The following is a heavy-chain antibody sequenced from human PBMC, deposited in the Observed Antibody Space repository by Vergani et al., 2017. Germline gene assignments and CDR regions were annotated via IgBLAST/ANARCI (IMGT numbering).Heavy chain of an antibody. D-gene: IGHD6-13*01. J-gene: IGHJ6*02. CDR1: GYTFTSYA. Sequence: QVQLVQSGAEVKKPGASVKVSCKASGYTFTSYAMHWVRQAPGQRLEWMGWINAGNGNTKYSQKFQGRVTITRDTSASTAYMELSSLRSEETAVYYCARSSSWRGMDVWGQGTTVTVSS. CDR2: INAGNGNT. V-gene: IGHV1-3*01. CDR3: ARSSSWRGMDV.